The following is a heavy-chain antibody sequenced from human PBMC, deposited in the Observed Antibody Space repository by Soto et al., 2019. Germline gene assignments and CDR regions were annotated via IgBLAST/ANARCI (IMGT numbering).Heavy chain of an antibody. CDR2: ITDDGSTT. V-gene: IGHV3-74*01. CDR1: GFIFSMYW. Sequence: GGSLRLSCETSGFIFSMYWMHWVRQVPGKGPQWVARITDDGSTTYYAASVEGRFTISRDNAKNALYLQMTTLRADDTAVYYCIRAHRPASSGTGAFWGQGTLVTVSS. D-gene: IGHD3-10*01. J-gene: IGHJ4*02. CDR3: IRAHRPASSGTGAF.